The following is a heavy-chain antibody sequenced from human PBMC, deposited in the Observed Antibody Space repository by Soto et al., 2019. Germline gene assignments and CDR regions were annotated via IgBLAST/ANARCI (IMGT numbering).Heavy chain of an antibody. CDR2: IYYSGST. J-gene: IGHJ3*01. D-gene: IGHD6-19*01. CDR3: AREVTGTCAFGV. CDR1: GGSISSSSYY. V-gene: IGHV4-39*02. Sequence: SETLSLTCTVSGGSISSSSYYWGWIRQPPGKGLEWIGSIYYSGSTYYNPSLKSRVTISVDTSKNQFSLKLSSVTAADTAVYYCAREVTGTCAFGVWSQGTVVTVSS.